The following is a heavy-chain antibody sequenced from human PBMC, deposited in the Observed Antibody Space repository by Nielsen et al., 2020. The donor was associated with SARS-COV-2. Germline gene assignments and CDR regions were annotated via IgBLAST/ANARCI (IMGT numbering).Heavy chain of an antibody. J-gene: IGHJ6*03. V-gene: IGHV4-39*01. Sequence: SETLSLTCTVSGGSISSSSYYWGWIRQPPGKGLEWIGSIYYSGSTYYNPSLKSRVTISVDTSKNQFSLKLSSVTAADTAVYYCARQGGTTKYYYYYMDVWGKGTTVTVSS. D-gene: IGHD1-14*01. CDR2: IYYSGST. CDR1: GGSISSSSYY. CDR3: ARQGGTTKYYYYYMDV.